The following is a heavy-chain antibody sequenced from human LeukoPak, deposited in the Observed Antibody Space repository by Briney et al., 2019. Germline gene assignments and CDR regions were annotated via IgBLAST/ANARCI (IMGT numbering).Heavy chain of an antibody. CDR3: TSGGGTMDF. V-gene: IGHV3-15*01. Sequence: GGSLRLSCAASGFTFSSYSMNWVRQAPGKGLEWVGRIRSKSEGGTIDYGAPVKGRFTISRDDSTNTLYLQMNSLRTEDTAVYYCTSGGGTMDFWGRGTLVTVSS. CDR2: IRSKSEGGTI. D-gene: IGHD2-15*01. J-gene: IGHJ4*02. CDR1: GFTFSSYS.